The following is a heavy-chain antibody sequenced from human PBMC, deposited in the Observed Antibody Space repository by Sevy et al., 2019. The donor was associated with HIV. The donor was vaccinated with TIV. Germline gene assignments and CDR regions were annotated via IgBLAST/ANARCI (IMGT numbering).Heavy chain of an antibody. CDR2: IFYSGST. Sequence: SETLSLTCTVSGGSVSSGSYYWSWIRQPPGKGLEWIGYIFYSGSTNYNSSLKSRVTISVDTSKNQFSRKLRSVTTADTAMYYCARHRSPYSDYANGSFDYWGQGTLVTVSS. J-gene: IGHJ4*02. CDR1: GGSVSSGSYY. CDR3: ARHRSPYSDYANGSFDY. V-gene: IGHV4-61*01. D-gene: IGHD4-17*01.